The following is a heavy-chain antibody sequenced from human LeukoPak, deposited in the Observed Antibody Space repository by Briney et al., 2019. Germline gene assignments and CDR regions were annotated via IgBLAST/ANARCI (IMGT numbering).Heavy chain of an antibody. Sequence: PSETLSLTCAVYGGSFSGYYWSWIRQPPGKGLEWIGEINHSGSTNYNPSLKSRFTISVDTSKNQFSLKLSSVTAADTAVYYCARGFLKYSSSPYYFDYWGQGTLVTVSS. CDR2: INHSGST. D-gene: IGHD6-13*01. CDR1: GGSFSGYY. J-gene: IGHJ4*02. CDR3: ARGFLKYSSSPYYFDY. V-gene: IGHV4-34*01.